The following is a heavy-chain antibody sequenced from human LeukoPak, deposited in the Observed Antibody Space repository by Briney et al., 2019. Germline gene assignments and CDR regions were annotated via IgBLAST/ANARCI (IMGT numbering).Heavy chain of an antibody. V-gene: IGHV3-23*01. D-gene: IGHD5-24*01. Sequence: PGGSLRLSRAASEFTFSSYAMQWVRQAPGKGLEWVSGISVSGGSTWYADSVKGRFTISRDNSKNTLFLQMNSLRAEDTALYYCASAVSTIKDGYNPWRTLDYWGQGTLVTVSS. CDR2: ISVSGGST. CDR1: EFTFSSYA. J-gene: IGHJ4*02. CDR3: ASAVSTIKDGYNPWRTLDY.